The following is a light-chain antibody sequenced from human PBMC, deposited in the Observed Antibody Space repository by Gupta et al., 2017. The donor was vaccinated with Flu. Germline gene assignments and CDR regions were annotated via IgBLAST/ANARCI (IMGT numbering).Light chain of an antibody. CDR2: ENN. Sequence: TTSAAGSVSNIGNNYVSCYHQLPETSPKLLIYENNQLPSAMPDRFSGSKSGTSATLYITGLQTGDDADYYYGSWYSGRNTGVFGGGTKLTVL. J-gene: IGLJ3*02. CDR3: GSWYSGRNTGV. CDR1: VSNIGNNY. V-gene: IGLV1-51*02.